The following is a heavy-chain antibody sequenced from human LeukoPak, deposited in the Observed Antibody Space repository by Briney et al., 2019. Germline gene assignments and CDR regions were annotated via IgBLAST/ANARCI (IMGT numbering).Heavy chain of an antibody. Sequence: SETLSLTCTVSGGSISSYYWSWIRQPPGKGLEWIGYIYYSGSTYYNPSLKSRVTISVDTSKNQFSLKLSSVTAADTAVYYCARERGHGSGSYYDLYYFDYWGQGTLVTVSS. V-gene: IGHV4-59*06. J-gene: IGHJ4*02. D-gene: IGHD3-10*01. CDR2: IYYSGST. CDR1: GGSISSYY. CDR3: ARERGHGSGSYYDLYYFDY.